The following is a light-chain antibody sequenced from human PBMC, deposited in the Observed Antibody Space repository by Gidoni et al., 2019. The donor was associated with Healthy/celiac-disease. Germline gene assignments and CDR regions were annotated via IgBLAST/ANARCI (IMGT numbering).Light chain of an antibody. CDR2: YNN. V-gene: IGLV1-51*01. J-gene: IGLJ3*02. CDR3: GTWDSSLSAWV. CDR1: SLNIGNNY. Sequence: QSVLTQPPSVSAAPGQEVTISCPGSSLNIGNNYVSWYQQLPGTAPKLLIYYNNKRPSGIPDRFSGSKSGTSATLGITGLQTGDEADYYCGTWDSSLSAWVFGGGTKLTVL.